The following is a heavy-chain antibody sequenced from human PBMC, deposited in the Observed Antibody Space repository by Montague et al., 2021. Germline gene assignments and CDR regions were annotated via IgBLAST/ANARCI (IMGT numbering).Heavy chain of an antibody. CDR3: ARRSRLKSPVDH. CDR2: IHHSGIT. CDR1: GGSFSAYY. Sequence: SETRSLTCAVSGGSFSAYYWYWIRQPPGKGLEWIGEIHHSGITYYNPSLNSRLTISLDTSKNQFSLKLNSVTAADTAVYFCARRSRLKSPVDHWGQGTLVTVSS. J-gene: IGHJ4*02. V-gene: IGHV4-34*01.